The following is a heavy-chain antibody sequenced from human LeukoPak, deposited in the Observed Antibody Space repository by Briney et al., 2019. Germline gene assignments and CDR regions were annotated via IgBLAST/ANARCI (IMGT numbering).Heavy chain of an antibody. CDR2: IYYSGST. J-gene: IGHJ4*02. CDR1: GVSISSYY. CDR3: ARVTYGDYPDY. D-gene: IGHD4-17*01. Sequence: SEALSLTCTVSGVSISSYYWSWIRQPPGGGLEWIGYIYYSGSTNYNPSLKSRVTISVDTSKNQFSLKLSSVTAADTAVYYCARVTYGDYPDYWGQGTLVTVSS. V-gene: IGHV4-59*01.